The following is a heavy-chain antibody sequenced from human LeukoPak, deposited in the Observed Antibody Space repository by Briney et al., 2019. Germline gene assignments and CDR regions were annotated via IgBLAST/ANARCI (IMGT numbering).Heavy chain of an antibody. V-gene: IGHV3-21*01. CDR3: AKAASPDSEDDY. D-gene: IGHD5-18*01. CDR1: GFTFSSYS. J-gene: IGHJ4*02. CDR2: ITSSSSHT. Sequence: PGGSLRLSCAASGFTFSSYSMDWVRQAPGKGLEWVSSITSSSSHTYYADSVKGRFTISRDNAKNSLYLQMNSLRAEDTAIYYCAKAASPDSEDDYWGQGTLVTVSS.